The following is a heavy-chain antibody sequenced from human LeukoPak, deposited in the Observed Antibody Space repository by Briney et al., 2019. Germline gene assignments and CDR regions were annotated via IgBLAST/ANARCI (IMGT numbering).Heavy chain of an antibody. D-gene: IGHD6-13*01. Sequence: GESLKISCKGPGYSFTSYWIGWVRQMPGKGLEWMGIIYPGDSDTRYSPSFQGQVTISADKSISTAYLQWSSLKASDTAMYYCARSRYSSSWPPGDSYYYYYGMDVWGQGTTVTVSS. V-gene: IGHV5-51*01. CDR1: GYSFTSYW. CDR3: ARSRYSSSWPPGDSYYYYYGMDV. CDR2: IYPGDSDT. J-gene: IGHJ6*02.